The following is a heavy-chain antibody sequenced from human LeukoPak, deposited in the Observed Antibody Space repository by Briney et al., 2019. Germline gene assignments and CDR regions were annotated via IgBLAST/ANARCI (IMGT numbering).Heavy chain of an antibody. CDR1: GYTFIAYY. Sequence: ASVKVSCKASGYTFIAYYMHWVRQAPGQGLEWMGWINPNNGATNYAQKFRGRVTISRDTSIATAYMELTSLISDDTAVYYCASEAFCAGGGCFLHRVASWGPGTLVTVSS. D-gene: IGHD2-8*02. CDR2: INPNNGAT. J-gene: IGHJ4*02. V-gene: IGHV1-2*02. CDR3: ASEAFCAGGGCFLHRVAS.